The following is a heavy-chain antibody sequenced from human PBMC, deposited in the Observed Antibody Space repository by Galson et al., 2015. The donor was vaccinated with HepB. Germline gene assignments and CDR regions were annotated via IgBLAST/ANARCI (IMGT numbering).Heavy chain of an antibody. J-gene: IGHJ1*01. Sequence: SVKVSCKASGYTFTSYAMHWVRQAPGQRLEWMGWINAGNGNTKYSQKFQGRVTITRDTSASTAYMELSSLRSEDTAVYYCARDDSGYDSSYFQHWGQGTLVTVSS. V-gene: IGHV1-3*01. CDR1: GYTFTSYA. D-gene: IGHD5-12*01. CDR2: INAGNGNT. CDR3: ARDDSGYDSSYFQH.